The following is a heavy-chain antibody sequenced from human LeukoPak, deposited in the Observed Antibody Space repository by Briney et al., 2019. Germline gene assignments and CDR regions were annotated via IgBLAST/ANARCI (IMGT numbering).Heavy chain of an antibody. V-gene: IGHV3-30-3*01. D-gene: IGHD3-9*01. CDR1: GFTFSSYA. CDR2: ISYDGSNK. Sequence: GGSLRLSCAASGFTFSSYAMHWVRQAPGKGLEWVAVISYDGSNKCYADSVKGRFTISRDNSKNTLYLQMNSLRAEDTAVYYCARGGGGLYDILTGYAPYFDYWGQGTLVTVSS. J-gene: IGHJ4*02. CDR3: ARGGGGLYDILTGYAPYFDY.